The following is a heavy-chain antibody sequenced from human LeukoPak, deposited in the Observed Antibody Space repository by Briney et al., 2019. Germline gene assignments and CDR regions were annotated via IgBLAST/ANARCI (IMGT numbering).Heavy chain of an antibody. J-gene: IGHJ3*02. CDR1: GGSINSRPYS. D-gene: IGHD4-23*01. CDR2: FYYSGST. CDR3: ARWSGIRWQNAFDI. Sequence: SETLSLTCTVSGGSINSRPYSWGWIRQPPGKGLEWLGSFYYSGSTYYKPSLKSRVTISVDTSKNQFSLKLSSVTAADTAVYYCARWSGIRWQNAFDIWGQGTMVTVSS. V-gene: IGHV4-39*07.